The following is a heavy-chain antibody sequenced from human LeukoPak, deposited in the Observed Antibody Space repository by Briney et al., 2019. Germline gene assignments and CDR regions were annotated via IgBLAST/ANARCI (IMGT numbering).Heavy chain of an antibody. CDR2: IHPEGNEK. V-gene: IGHV3-7*04. Sequence: PGGSLRLSCAASGFTFSSYAMGWVRQAPGRGLEWVANIHPEGNEKYHVESVKGRFTISRDNTKNLLFLQMNGLRVEDTAVYYCARGDDFSGDHWGQGTLVTVSS. D-gene: IGHD1-1*01. CDR3: ARGDDFSGDH. CDR1: GFTFSSYA. J-gene: IGHJ4*02.